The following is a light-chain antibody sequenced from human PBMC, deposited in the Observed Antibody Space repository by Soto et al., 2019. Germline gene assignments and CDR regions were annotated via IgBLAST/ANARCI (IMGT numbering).Light chain of an antibody. CDR1: QSVSSSL. V-gene: IGKV3-20*01. CDR3: QQYGGSYT. J-gene: IGKJ2*01. CDR2: GAS. Sequence: EIVLTQSPGTLSLSPGERATLSCRASQSVSSSLLAWYQQKPGQAPKLLIYGASTRATGIPDRFTDSGSGTDFTLTINRLEPEDFAVYYCQQYGGSYTFGQGTKLEIK.